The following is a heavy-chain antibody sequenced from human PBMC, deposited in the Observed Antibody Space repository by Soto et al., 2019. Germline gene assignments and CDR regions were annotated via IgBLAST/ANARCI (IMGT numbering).Heavy chain of an antibody. CDR2: ISSSSTYI. D-gene: IGHD5-12*01. CDR3: ATRRDGYKNLDP. V-gene: IGHV3-21*01. J-gene: IGHJ5*02. CDR1: GFTFSSYT. Sequence: EVQLVESGGGLVKPGGSLRLSCAASGFTFSSYTMNWVRQAPGKGLEWVSSISSSSTYIYYADSVRGRFTISRDNAKNSLYLQMNSLRAGDTAVYDCATRRDGYKNLDPWGQGNLVNVSS.